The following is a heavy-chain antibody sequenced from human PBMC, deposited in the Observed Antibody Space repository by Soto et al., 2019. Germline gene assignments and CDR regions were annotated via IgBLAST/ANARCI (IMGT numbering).Heavy chain of an antibody. D-gene: IGHD1-7*01. CDR2: TRNKANGYTT. CDR1: EFIFSDHH. J-gene: IGHJ4*02. CDR3: ARDGIGGTAFRGFLDY. V-gene: IGHV3-72*01. Sequence: GGSLRLSCAASEFIFSDHHMDWVRQAPGKGLEWVARTRNKANGYTTEYAASVKGRFTISTDDSKNLLFLQMNSLRAEDTAVYYCARDGIGGTAFRGFLDYWGQGTLVTVSS.